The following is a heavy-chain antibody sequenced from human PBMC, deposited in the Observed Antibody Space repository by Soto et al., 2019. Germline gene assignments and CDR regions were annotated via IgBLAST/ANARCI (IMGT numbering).Heavy chain of an antibody. CDR2: IRNKANNYAT. CDR3: TGSGG. Sequence: EVQLVESGGGLVQPGGSLKLSCSASGFTFSGSALHWIRQASGKGLECVGRIRNKANNYATTCAASVKGRFTISRDDSNSSGYLQMKSLKTEDTAVYYCTGSGGWDEGTLGSDSA. V-gene: IGHV3-73*02. CDR1: GFTFSGSA. J-gene: IGHJ4*02.